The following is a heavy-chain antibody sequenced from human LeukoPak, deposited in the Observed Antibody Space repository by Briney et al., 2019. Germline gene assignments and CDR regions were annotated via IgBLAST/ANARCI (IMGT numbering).Heavy chain of an antibody. Sequence: PSETLSLTCAVYGGSFSGYYWSWIRQPPGKGLEWIGEINHSGSTNYNPSLKSRVTISVDTSKNQFSLKLSSGTAADTAVYYCARVAYDSSGSRAFDIWGQGTMVTVSS. CDR3: ARVAYDSSGSRAFDI. CDR1: GGSFSGYY. D-gene: IGHD3-22*01. J-gene: IGHJ3*02. CDR2: INHSGST. V-gene: IGHV4-34*01.